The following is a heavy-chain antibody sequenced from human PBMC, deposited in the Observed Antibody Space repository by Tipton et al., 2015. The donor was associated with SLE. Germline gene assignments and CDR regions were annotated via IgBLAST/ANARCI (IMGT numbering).Heavy chain of an antibody. CDR2: IKQDGSVK. V-gene: IGHV3-7*01. D-gene: IGHD6-19*01. Sequence: SLRLSCTASEFTFSTYYMSWFRQAPGKGLEGVVNIKQDGSVKHYLDSVKGRFTVSRDNAKNSLYLQRNSLRAEDTAVYYCARGSGWYCNFWGQGTLVTVSS. CDR1: EFTFSTYY. CDR3: ARGSGWYCNF. J-gene: IGHJ4*02.